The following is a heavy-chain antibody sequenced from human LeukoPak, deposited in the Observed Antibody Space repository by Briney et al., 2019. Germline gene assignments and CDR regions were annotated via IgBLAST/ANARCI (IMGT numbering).Heavy chain of an antibody. V-gene: IGHV1-18*01. D-gene: IGHD1-26*01. CDR3: ARDHRGELLSGIYYYYYYMDV. CDR2: ISAYNGNT. CDR1: GYTFTSYG. J-gene: IGHJ6*03. Sequence: ASVKVSCKASGYTFTSYGISWVRQASGQGLEGMGWISAYNGNTNYAQKLQGRVTMTTDTSTSTAYMELRSLRSDDTAVYYCARDHRGELLSGIYYYYYYMDVWGKGTTVTVSS.